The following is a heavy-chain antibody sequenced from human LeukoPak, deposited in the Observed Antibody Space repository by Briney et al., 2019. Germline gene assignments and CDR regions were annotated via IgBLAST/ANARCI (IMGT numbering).Heavy chain of an antibody. V-gene: IGHV3-66*01. CDR2: IYSGGST. Sequence: GGSLRLSCAASGFTVSSNYMSWVRQAPGKGLEWVSVIYSGGSTYYADSVKGRFTISGDNSKNTLYLQMNSLRAEDTAVYYCARSWYNWNYVGDFDIWGQGTMVTVSS. D-gene: IGHD1-7*01. J-gene: IGHJ3*02. CDR1: GFTVSSNY. CDR3: ARSWYNWNYVGDFDI.